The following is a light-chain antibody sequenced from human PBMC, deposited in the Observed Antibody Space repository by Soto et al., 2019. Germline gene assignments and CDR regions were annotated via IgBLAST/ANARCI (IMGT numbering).Light chain of an antibody. CDR1: QSVSSGY. CDR3: KQYTYPPST. V-gene: IGKV3-20*01. CDR2: GAS. J-gene: IGKJ1*01. Sequence: EVVLTQSPGTLSWSPGERATLSCRASQSVSSGYLGWYQQKPGQAPRLLIYGASSRATGLADMFSGSGWGTDFTITITRMEPNHLAVYFCKQYTYPPSTFGQGTKVDIK.